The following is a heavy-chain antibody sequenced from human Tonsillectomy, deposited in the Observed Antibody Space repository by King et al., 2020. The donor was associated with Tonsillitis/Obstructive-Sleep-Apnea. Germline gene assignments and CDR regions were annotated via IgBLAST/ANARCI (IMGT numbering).Heavy chain of an antibody. CDR1: GFTFSTYA. CDR2: ISGSGGSI. Sequence: QLVQSGGGLVQPGGSLRLSCAASGFTFSTYAMSWVRQAPGKGLEWVSAISGSGGSIYYADSVKGRFTISRDNSKNRLYLQMNSLRAEDTAVYYCAKVAGSYYYDSSGYSTEGGFDYWGQGTLVTVSS. J-gene: IGHJ4*02. D-gene: IGHD3-22*01. V-gene: IGHV3-23*04. CDR3: AKVAGSYYYDSSGYSTEGGFDY.